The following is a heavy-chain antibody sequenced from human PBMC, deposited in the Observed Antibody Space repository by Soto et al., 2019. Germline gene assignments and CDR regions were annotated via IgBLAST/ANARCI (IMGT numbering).Heavy chain of an antibody. D-gene: IGHD4-17*01. J-gene: IGHJ6*02. CDR3: ARGPEATVNLGYYYYYYGMDV. CDR2: ISYDGSNK. V-gene: IGHV3-30-3*01. Sequence: GGSLRLSCAASGFTFSSYAMHWVRQAPGKGLEWVAVISYDGSNKYYADSVKGRFTISRDNSKNTLYLQMNSLRAEDTAVYYCARGPEATVNLGYYYYYYGMDVWGQGTTVTVSS. CDR1: GFTFSSYA.